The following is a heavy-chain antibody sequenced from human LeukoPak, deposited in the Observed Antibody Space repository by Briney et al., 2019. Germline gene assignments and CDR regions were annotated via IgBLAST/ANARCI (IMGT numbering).Heavy chain of an antibody. CDR3: AREFSGCDY. CDR1: GFSVSSNY. CDR2: LYSGGTT. V-gene: IGHV3-53*01. D-gene: IGHD6-19*01. J-gene: IGHJ4*02. Sequence: GGSLRLSCVVSGFSVSSNYMTWVRQAPGQGLEWVSILYSGGTTYYADSVKGRFTTSRDNSKNTLYLQMNSLRDEDTAVYYCAREFSGCDYWGQGTLVTVSS.